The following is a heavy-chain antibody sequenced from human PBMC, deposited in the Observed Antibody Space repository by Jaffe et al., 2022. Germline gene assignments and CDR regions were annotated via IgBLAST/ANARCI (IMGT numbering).Heavy chain of an antibody. V-gene: IGHV3-48*01. CDR2: ISSSSSTI. CDR3: ARDPLGYCSGGSCSGGIDY. D-gene: IGHD2-15*01. Sequence: EVQLVESGGGLVQPGGSLRLSCAASGFTFSSYSMNWVRQAPGKGLEWVSYISSSSSTIYYADSVKGRFTISRDNAKNSLYLQMNSLRAEDTAVYYCARDPLGYCSGGSCSGGIDYWGQGTLVTVSS. CDR1: GFTFSSYS. J-gene: IGHJ4*02.